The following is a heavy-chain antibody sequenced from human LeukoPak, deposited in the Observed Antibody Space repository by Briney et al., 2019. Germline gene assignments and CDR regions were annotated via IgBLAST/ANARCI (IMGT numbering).Heavy chain of an antibody. CDR1: GYTFIDYY. Sequence: ASVKVSCKASGYTFIDYYMHWVRQAPGQGLEWMGAINPSGGSTSYAQKFQGRLTMTRDTSTSTVYMDLSSLRSEDTAVYYCARGGYYYDSSTLDYWGQGTLVTVSS. CDR3: ARGGYYYDSSTLDY. V-gene: IGHV1-46*01. CDR2: INPSGGST. J-gene: IGHJ4*02. D-gene: IGHD3-22*01.